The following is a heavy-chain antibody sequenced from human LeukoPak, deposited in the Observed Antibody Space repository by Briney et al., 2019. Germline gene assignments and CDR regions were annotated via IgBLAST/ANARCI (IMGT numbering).Heavy chain of an antibody. CDR3: ARDRYYYGSGTYYYYYYMDV. CDR1: GYTFTSYD. D-gene: IGHD3-10*01. V-gene: IGHV1-2*02. J-gene: IGHJ6*03. CDR2: IDPNSGGT. Sequence: GASVKVSCKASGYTFTSYDINWVRQASGQGLEWMGWIDPNSGGTNYAQKFQGRVTMTRDTSISTAYMELSRLRSDDTAVYYCARDRYYYGSGTYYYYYYMDVWGKGTTVTVSS.